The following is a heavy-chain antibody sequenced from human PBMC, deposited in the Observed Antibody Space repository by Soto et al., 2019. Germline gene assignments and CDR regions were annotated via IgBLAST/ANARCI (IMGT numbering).Heavy chain of an antibody. V-gene: IGHV5-10-1*01. J-gene: IGHJ4*02. Sequence: PGESLKISCKASGYIFTSYWLSWVRQMPGKGLEWMGMLNPKDSLANYSPSFRGHVTISPATSVTTAFLQWSSLKASDTAIYYCAWHKSRGGSYPFDFWGQGTLVTVSS. D-gene: IGHD6-25*01. CDR3: AWHKSRGGSYPFDF. CDR1: GYIFTSYW. CDR2: LNPKDSLA.